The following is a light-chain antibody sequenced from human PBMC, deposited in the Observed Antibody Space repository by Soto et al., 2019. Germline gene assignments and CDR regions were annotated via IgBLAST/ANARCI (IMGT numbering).Light chain of an antibody. V-gene: IGLV2-14*01. J-gene: IGLJ2*01. Sequence: QSVLTQPASVYGSPGQSITISCTGTSSDVGGYNHVSWYQHSPGKAPKLLLFAVSDRPSGVSHRFSGSKSGHTASLTISGLQPEDEADYYCCSYTSLSTVVFGGGTKL. CDR3: CSYTSLSTVV. CDR2: AVS. CDR1: SSDVGGYNH.